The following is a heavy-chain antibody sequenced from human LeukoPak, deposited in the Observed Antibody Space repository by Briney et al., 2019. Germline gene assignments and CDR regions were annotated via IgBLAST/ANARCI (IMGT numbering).Heavy chain of an antibody. CDR3: ARSTVGYYYYYMDV. CDR2: IYTSGST. D-gene: IGHD4-17*01. Sequence: SQTLSLTCTVSGGSISSGSYYGSWIRQPAGKGLEWIGRIYTSGSTNYNPSLKSRVTISVDTSKNQFSLKLSSVTAADTAVYYCARSTVGYYYYYMDVWGKGTTVTVSS. CDR1: GGSISSGSYY. J-gene: IGHJ6*03. V-gene: IGHV4-61*02.